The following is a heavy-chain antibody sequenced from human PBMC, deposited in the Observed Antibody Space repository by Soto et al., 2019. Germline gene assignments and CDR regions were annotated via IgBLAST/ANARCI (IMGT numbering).Heavy chain of an antibody. CDR2: IIPIFGTA. CDR1: GGTFSSYA. D-gene: IGHD6-6*01. V-gene: IGHV1-69*12. J-gene: IGHJ6*02. CDR3: AREEYSSSAPSLASWYYGMDV. Sequence: QVQLVQSGAEAKKPGSSVKVSCKVSGGTFSSYAISWVRQAPGQGLEWMGGIIPIFGTANYAQKFQGRVTITADESTSTAYMELSSLRSEDTAVYYCAREEYSSSAPSLASWYYGMDVWGQGTTVTVSS.